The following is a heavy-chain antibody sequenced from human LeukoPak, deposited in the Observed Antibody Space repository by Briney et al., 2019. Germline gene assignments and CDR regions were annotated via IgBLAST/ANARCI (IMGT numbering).Heavy chain of an antibody. CDR3: AKDNDAYGDSYFDS. V-gene: IGHV3-33*06. CDR2: IWHDGGHA. D-gene: IGHD4-17*01. Sequence: GRSLRLSCAASGFSFSNYGFHWVSQTPGKGLEWVAVIWHDGGHAYYSDSVKGRFTISRDNAKNTVYLQMDSLRVEDTAIYYCAKDNDAYGDSYFDSWGQGTLVTVSS. CDR1: GFSFSNYG. J-gene: IGHJ4*02.